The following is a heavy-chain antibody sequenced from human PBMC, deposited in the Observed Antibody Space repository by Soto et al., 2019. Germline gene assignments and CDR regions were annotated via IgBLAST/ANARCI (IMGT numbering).Heavy chain of an antibody. J-gene: IGHJ4*02. CDR2: ISYDGNKK. V-gene: IGHV3-30*18. Sequence: GGSLRLSCAASGFTFRVYCMHWVRQAPGKGLEWVADISYDGNKKYYTDSVKGRFTISRDNSKNTLYLQMNSLRTEDTALYYCAQEAPGGWHFFDNWGQGTLVTVSS. CDR3: AQEAPGGWHFFDN. CDR1: GFTFRVYC. D-gene: IGHD6-19*01.